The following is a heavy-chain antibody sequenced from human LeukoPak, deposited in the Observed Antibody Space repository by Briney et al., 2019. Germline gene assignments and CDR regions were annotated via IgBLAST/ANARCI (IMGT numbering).Heavy chain of an antibody. CDR1: GLTVSSNS. CDR2: IYSGGAT. J-gene: IGHJ4*02. V-gene: IGHV3-53*05. CDR3: ARDRDTSGYIFDY. D-gene: IGHD3-22*01. Sequence: GGSLRLSCAASGLTVSSNSMRWVRQAPGKGLEWVSVIYSGGATCYADSVKGRFTISRDNSKNTVYLQMNTLRAEDTAVYYCARDRDTSGYIFDYWGRGTLVTVSS.